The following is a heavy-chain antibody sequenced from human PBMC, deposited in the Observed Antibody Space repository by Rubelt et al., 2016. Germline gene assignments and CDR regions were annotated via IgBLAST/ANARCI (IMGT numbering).Heavy chain of an antibody. D-gene: IGHD5-12*01. CDR3: ARRPTRGNNGYAAYFDR. J-gene: IGHJ4*02. V-gene: IGHV4-59*12. Sequence: QVQLQESGPGLVKPSETLSLTCTVSGGSISYYYWSWIRQPPGKGLEWIASISYSGSTEYNPSLETRVTISADTSKMQFSLKLSSMTAADTAVYYCARRPTRGNNGYAAYFDRWGQGTLVTVSS. CDR2: ISYSGST. CDR1: GGSISYYY.